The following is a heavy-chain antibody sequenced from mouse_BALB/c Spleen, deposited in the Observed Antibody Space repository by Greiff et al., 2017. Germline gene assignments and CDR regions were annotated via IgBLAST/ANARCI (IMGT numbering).Heavy chain of an antibody. CDR2: IYPGNGDT. CDR1: GYTFTSYN. J-gene: IGHJ4*01. V-gene: IGHV1-12*01. Sequence: QVQLQQPGAELVKPGASVKMSCKASGYTFTSYNMHWVKQTPGQGLEWIGAIYPGNGDTSYNQKFKGKATLTADKSSSTAYMQLSSLTSEDSAVYYCARRDPGYCMDYWGQGTTVTVSS. CDR3: ARRDPGYCMDY.